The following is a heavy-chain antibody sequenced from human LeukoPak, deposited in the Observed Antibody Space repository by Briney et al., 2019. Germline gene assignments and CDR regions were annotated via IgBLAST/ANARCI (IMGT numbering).Heavy chain of an antibody. CDR3: ARDRYCSSTSCNRLNWYFDL. CDR2: ISSSSSTI. Sequence: GGSLRLSCAASGFTFSSYWMHWVRQAPGKGLEWVSYISSSSSTIYYADSVKGRFTISRDNAKNSLYLQMNSLRAEDTAVYYCARDRYCSSTSCNRLNWYFDLWGRGTLVTVSS. CDR1: GFTFSSYW. D-gene: IGHD2-2*01. V-gene: IGHV3-48*04. J-gene: IGHJ2*01.